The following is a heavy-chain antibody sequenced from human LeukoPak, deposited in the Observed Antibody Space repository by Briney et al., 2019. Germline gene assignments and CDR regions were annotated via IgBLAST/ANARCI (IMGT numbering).Heavy chain of an antibody. CDR3: ATRGLYYYDSSGLRYYYYGMDV. CDR2: IIPILGIA. J-gene: IGHJ6*02. CDR1: GGTFSSYA. V-gene: IGHV1-69*04. Sequence: SVKVSCKASGGTFSSYAISWVRQAPGQGLEWMGRIIPILGIANYVQKFQGRVTITADKSTSTAYMELSSLRSEDTAVYYCATRGLYYYDSSGLRYYYYGMDVWGQGTTVTVSS. D-gene: IGHD3-22*01.